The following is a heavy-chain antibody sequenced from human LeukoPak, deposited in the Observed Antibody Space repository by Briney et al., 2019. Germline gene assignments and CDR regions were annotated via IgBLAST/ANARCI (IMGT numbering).Heavy chain of an antibody. D-gene: IGHD1-26*01. V-gene: IGHV3-23*01. CDR3: ARDWGQRGVGATLAN. J-gene: IGHJ4*02. Sequence: GGSLRLSCAASGFTFSSYAMGWVRQAPGKGLEWASAMTGTGDRTDYADSVKGRFTISRDNFKNTVDLQVSGLKEEDTAVYYCARDWGQRGVGATLANWGQGTLVIVSS. CDR1: GFTFSSYA. CDR2: MTGTGDRT.